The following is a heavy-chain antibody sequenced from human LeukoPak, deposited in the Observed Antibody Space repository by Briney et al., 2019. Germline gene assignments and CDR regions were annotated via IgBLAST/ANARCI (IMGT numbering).Heavy chain of an antibody. CDR2: FSGSGGST. J-gene: IGHJ6*03. Sequence: GGSLRLSCAASGFTFSSYAMSWVRQAPGKGLECISGFSGSGGSTYYADSVKGRFTISRDNAKNTLYLQMNSLRPEDTAVYYCARDYDRYYMDVWGKGTTVTVSS. V-gene: IGHV3-23*01. D-gene: IGHD3-3*01. CDR1: GFTFSSYA. CDR3: ARDYDRYYMDV.